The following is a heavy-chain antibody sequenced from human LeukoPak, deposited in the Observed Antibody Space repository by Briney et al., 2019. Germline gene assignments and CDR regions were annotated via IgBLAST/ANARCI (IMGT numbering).Heavy chain of an antibody. V-gene: IGHV4-30-4*08. CDR2: IYYSGST. CDR1: GGSISSGDYD. CDR3: ARADYYDSSGYLNY. J-gene: IGHJ4*02. D-gene: IGHD3-22*01. Sequence: PSETLSLTCTVSGGSISSGDYDWSWIRQPPGKGLEWIGYIYYSGSTYYNPSLKSRVTISVDTSKNQFSLKLSSVTAADTAVYYCARADYYDSSGYLNYWGQGTLVTVSS.